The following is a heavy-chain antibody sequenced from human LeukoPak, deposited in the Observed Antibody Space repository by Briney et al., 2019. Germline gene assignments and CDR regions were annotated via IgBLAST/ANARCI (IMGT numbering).Heavy chain of an antibody. CDR1: GGTFSSYA. V-gene: IGHV1-69*05. CDR2: IIPIFGTA. CDR3: ALSGGYCTNGVCPTDAFDI. J-gene: IGHJ3*02. D-gene: IGHD2-8*01. Sequence: SVKVSCKASGGTFSSYAISWVRQAPGQGLEWMGRIIPIFGTANYAQKFQGRVTITTDESTSTAYMELSSLRSEDTAVYYCALSGGYCTNGVCPTDAFDIWGQGTMVTVSS.